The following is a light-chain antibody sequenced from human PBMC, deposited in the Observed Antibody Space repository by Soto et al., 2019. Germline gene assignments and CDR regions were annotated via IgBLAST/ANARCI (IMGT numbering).Light chain of an antibody. CDR2: DAS. CDR1: QDITNY. CDR3: QQYEDIPPT. Sequence: DIQMTQSPSSLTASVGDSVTITCQASQDITNYLNWYQHKPGKAPKLLIYDASNLEPGVPSRFSGRGSGRDFTFTISSLQPEDTATYYCQQYEDIPPTFGQGHDWRL. J-gene: IGKJ5*01. V-gene: IGKV1-33*01.